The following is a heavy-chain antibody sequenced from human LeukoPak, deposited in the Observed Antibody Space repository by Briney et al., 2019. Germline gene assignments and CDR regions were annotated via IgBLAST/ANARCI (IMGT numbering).Heavy chain of an antibody. Sequence: PSETLSLTCTVSGGSISSSSYYWGWIRQPPGKGLEWIGSIYYSGSTYYNPSLKSRVTISVDTSKNQFSLKLSSVTAADTAVYYCARGFGTVRRDGYNYGYYFDYWGQGTLVTVSS. CDR1: GGSISSSSYY. V-gene: IGHV4-39*07. J-gene: IGHJ4*02. CDR3: ARGFGTVRRDGYNYGYYFDY. D-gene: IGHD5-24*01. CDR2: IYYSGST.